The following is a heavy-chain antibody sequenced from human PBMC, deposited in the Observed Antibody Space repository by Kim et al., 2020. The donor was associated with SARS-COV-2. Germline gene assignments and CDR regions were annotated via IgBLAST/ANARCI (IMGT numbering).Heavy chain of an antibody. D-gene: IGHD6-13*01. CDR1: GGSFSGYY. CDR2: INHSGST. V-gene: IGHV4-34*01. J-gene: IGHJ6*02. Sequence: SETLSLTCAVYGGSFSGYYWSWIRQPPGKGLEWIGEINHSGSTNYNPSLKSRVTISVDTSKNQFSLKLSSVTAADTAVYYCARGLSSSSWVYYYYGMDVWGQGTTVTVSS. CDR3: ARGLSSSSWVYYYYGMDV.